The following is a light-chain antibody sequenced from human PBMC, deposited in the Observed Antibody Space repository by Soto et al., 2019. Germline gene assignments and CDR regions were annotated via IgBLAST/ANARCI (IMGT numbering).Light chain of an antibody. J-gene: IGKJ4*01. Sequence: IQMTQSPTSLSAFVGDTVTISCRASQGISTYLNWYQQKPGQAPKLLIFAASVLQGGVPSRFTGSGSGTEFTLTISSLQPDDFATYYCQQYNSYSLTFGGGTKVEIK. CDR1: QGISTY. CDR3: QQYNSYSLT. V-gene: IGKV1-16*01. CDR2: AAS.